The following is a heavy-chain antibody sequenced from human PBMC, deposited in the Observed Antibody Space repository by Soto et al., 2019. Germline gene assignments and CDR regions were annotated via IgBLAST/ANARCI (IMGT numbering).Heavy chain of an antibody. V-gene: IGHV4-31*03. J-gene: IGHJ6*03. Sequence: PSETLSLTCTVSGGSISSGGYYWSWIRQHPGKGLEWIGYIYYSGSTYYNPSLKSRVTISVDTSKNQFSLKLSSVTAADTAVYYCARDFKGSHRNYRGYYYYYYMDVWGKGTTVTVSS. CDR2: IYYSGST. CDR1: GGSISSGGYY. D-gene: IGHD4-4*01. CDR3: ARDFKGSHRNYRGYYYYYYMDV.